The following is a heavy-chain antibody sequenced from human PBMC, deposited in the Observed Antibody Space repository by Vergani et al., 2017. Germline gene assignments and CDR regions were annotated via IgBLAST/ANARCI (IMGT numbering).Heavy chain of an antibody. J-gene: IGHJ6*02. CDR2: IWYDGSNK. D-gene: IGHD3-10*01. CDR3: ARDNGSGTGFGYYYYYGMDV. Sequence: QVQLVESRGGVVQPGRSLRLSCAASGSTFSSYGMHWVRQAPGKGLEWVAVIWYDGSNKYYADSVKGRFTISRDNSKNTLYLQMNSLRAEDTAVYYCARDNGSGTGFGYYYYYGMDVRGQGTTVTVSS. CDR1: GSTFSSYG. V-gene: IGHV3-33*01.